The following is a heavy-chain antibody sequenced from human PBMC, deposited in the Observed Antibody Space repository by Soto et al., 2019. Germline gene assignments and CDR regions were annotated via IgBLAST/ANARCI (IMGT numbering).Heavy chain of an antibody. CDR2: ISAHNGNT. V-gene: IGHV1-18*01. CDR3: ARGRHGDY. Sequence: QVHLVQSGAEVKKPGASVKVSCKGSGYAFTTYGITWVRQAPGQGLEWMGWISAHNGNTNYAQKLQGRVTVTRDTSTSTANMELRSLRSDDTAVYYCARGRHGDYWGQGALVTVSS. CDR1: GYAFTTYG. J-gene: IGHJ4*02.